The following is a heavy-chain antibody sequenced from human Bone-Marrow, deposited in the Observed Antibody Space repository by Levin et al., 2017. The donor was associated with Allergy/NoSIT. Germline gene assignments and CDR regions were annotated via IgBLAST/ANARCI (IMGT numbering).Heavy chain of an antibody. V-gene: IGHV3-13*01. CDR2: IGTGGDT. D-gene: IGHD6-19*01. J-gene: IGHJ2*01. Sequence: PGGSLRLSCVASGSSFSNYDMHWVRQATGKGLEWVSAIGTGGDTYYPDSVKGRFTISRENAKNSLYLQMNSLIAGDTAVYYCAREGRGSGWDDWFLDLWGRGTLVTVSS. CDR1: GSSFSNYD. CDR3: AREGRGSGWDDWFLDL.